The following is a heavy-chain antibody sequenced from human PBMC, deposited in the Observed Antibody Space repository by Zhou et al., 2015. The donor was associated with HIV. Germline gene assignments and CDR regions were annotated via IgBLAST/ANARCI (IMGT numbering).Heavy chain of an antibody. J-gene: IGHJ6*03. CDR3: AREVEPSAIRAYHYYYMDV. CDR1: GFTFATYS. V-gene: IGHV3-48*01. Sequence: EVQLVESGGRLGAAGGGSVRLSCAASGFTFATYSVNWVRQAPGKGLEWVSYISGRGDTIYYSDSVKGRFTISRDNAKNSLYLHMNSLSAGDTAVYFCAREVEPSAIRAYHYYYMDVWGNGTTVTVSS. CDR2: ISGRGDTI. D-gene: IGHD2-2*02.